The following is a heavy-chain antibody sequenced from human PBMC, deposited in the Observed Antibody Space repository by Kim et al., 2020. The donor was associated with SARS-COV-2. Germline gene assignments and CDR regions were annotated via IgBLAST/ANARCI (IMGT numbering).Heavy chain of an antibody. CDR1: GGSISSGGYY. CDR2: IYYSGST. V-gene: IGHV4-31*03. CDR3: ARRSGYYPGRTYYYYGMDV. D-gene: IGHD5-12*01. J-gene: IGHJ6*02. Sequence: SETLSLTCTVSGGSISSGGYYWSWIRQHPGKGLEWIGYIYYSGSTYYNPSLKSRVTISVDTSKNQFSLKLSSVTAADTAVYYCARRSGYYPGRTYYYYGMDVWGQGTTVTVSS.